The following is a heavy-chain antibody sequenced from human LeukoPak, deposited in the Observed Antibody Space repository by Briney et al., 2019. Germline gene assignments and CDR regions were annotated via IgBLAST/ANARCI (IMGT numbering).Heavy chain of an antibody. V-gene: IGHV3-33*06. CDR1: GFTFSSYG. CDR2: IWYDGSNK. D-gene: IGHD2-15*01. J-gene: IGHJ5*01. CDR3: AKSGYCSGCSCYTDYNWFDS. Sequence: GGSLRLSCAASGFTFSSYGMHWVRQAPGKGLEWVAVIWYDGSNKYYADSVKGRFTISRDNSKNTLYLQMNSLRAEDTAVYYCAKSGYCSGCSCYTDYNWFDSWGQGTLVTVSS.